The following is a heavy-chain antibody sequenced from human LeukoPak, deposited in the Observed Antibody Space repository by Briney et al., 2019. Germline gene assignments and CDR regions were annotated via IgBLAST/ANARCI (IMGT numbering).Heavy chain of an antibody. CDR3: ARGRVVVPAAIGRYNWFDP. D-gene: IGHD2-2*01. CDR2: IYYSGST. CDR1: GGSISSYY. Sequence: TSSETLSLTCTVSGGSISSYYWSWIRQPPGKGLEWIGYIYYSGSTNYNPSLKSRVTISVDTSKNQFSLKLSSVTAADTAVYYCARGRVVVPAAIGRYNWFDPWGQGTLVTVSS. V-gene: IGHV4-59*01. J-gene: IGHJ5*02.